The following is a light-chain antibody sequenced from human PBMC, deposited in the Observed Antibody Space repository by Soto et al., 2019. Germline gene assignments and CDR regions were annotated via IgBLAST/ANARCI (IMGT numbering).Light chain of an antibody. CDR3: QKYNSAPLT. CDR2: AAS. V-gene: IGKV1-27*01. CDR1: QGIRNY. Sequence: DIPMTQSPSSLSASVGDRVTTTCRASQGIRNYLAWYQQKPGKVPKLLIYAASTLQSGVPSRFSGSGSGTDFTLTISSLQPEDVATYYCQKYNSAPLTFGGGTKVEIK. J-gene: IGKJ4*01.